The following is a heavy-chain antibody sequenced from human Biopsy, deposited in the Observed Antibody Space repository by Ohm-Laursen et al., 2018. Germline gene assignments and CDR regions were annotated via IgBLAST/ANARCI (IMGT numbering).Heavy chain of an antibody. CDR2: INCKTGAT. CDR3: ARDPLNGHKHFDY. D-gene: IGHD2-8*01. V-gene: IGHV1-2*02. J-gene: IGHJ4*02. CDR1: SYTFTVYN. Sequence: PSVKASCNASSYTFTVYNIHWMRQAPGQGLEWLGYINCKTGATNYAQKFQGTVTMPREPSITTAYLALGSLRSGDTAIYYCARDPLNGHKHFDYWGQGSLVTVSS.